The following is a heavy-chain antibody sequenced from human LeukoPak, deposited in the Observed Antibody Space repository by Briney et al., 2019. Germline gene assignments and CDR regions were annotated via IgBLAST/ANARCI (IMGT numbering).Heavy chain of an antibody. D-gene: IGHD2-2*01. Sequence: AASVKVSCKASGYTFTGYDMHWVRQAPGQGLEWMGWINPNSGGTNYAQKFQGRVTMTRDTSISTAYMELSRLRSDDTAVYYCARAGLVVVPAAMRDYYMDVWGKGTTVTVSS. CDR3: ARAGLVVVPAAMRDYYMDV. V-gene: IGHV1-2*02. J-gene: IGHJ6*03. CDR1: GYTFTGYD. CDR2: INPNSGGT.